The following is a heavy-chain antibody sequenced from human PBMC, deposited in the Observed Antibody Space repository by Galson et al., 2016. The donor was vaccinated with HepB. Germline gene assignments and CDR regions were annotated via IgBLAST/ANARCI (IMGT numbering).Heavy chain of an antibody. CDR3: ARGPGGVVFIAHFLYFDH. D-gene: IGHD3-3*01. V-gene: IGHV4-61*02. J-gene: IGHJ2*01. Sequence: TLSLTCTVSGGSISSGSYYWSWIRQPAGKGLEWIGRIYTSGNTNYNPSLKNRVTMAVDTSKNQFSLKLSSVTAADTAVYYCARGPGGVVFIAHFLYFDHCGRGTLVTVSS. CDR2: IYTSGNT. CDR1: GGSISSGSYY.